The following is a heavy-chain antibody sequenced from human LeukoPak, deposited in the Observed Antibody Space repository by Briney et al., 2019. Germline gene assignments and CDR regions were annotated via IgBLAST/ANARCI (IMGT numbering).Heavy chain of an antibody. CDR2: ISAYNGNT. D-gene: IGHD3-10*01. CDR3: ARYTPCRSGPMGV. Sequence: GASVKVSCKASGYTFTSYGISWVRQAPGRGLEWMGWISAYNGNTNYAQKLQGRVTMTTDTSTSTVYMELRSLRSDDTAVYYCARYTPCRSGPMGVLGKGTTVTVSS. J-gene: IGHJ6*04. CDR1: GYTFTSYG. V-gene: IGHV1-18*04.